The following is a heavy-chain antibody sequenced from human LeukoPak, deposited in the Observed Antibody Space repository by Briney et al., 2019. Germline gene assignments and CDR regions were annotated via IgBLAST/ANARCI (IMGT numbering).Heavy chain of an antibody. CDR1: GGTFSSYA. J-gene: IGHJ4*02. CDR3: ARDMLGGFSDY. V-gene: IGHV1-69*05. D-gene: IGHD2-8*01. CDR2: IIPIFGTA. Sequence: ASVKVSCKASGGTFSSYAISWVRQAPGQGLEWMGRIIPIFGTANYAQKFQGRVTITTDESTSTAYMELSSLRSEDTAVYYCARDMLGGFSDYWGQGTLVTVSS.